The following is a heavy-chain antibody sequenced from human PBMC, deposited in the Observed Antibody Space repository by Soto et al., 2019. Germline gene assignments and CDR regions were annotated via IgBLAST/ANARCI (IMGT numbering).Heavy chain of an antibody. D-gene: IGHD2-8*01. CDR3: ARDLAGYCTNGVCYPFDY. CDR1: GYTFTSYG. J-gene: IGHJ4*02. Sequence: GASVKVSCKASGYTFTSYGISWVRQAPVQWLEWMGWISAYNGNTNYAQKLQGRVTMTTDTSTSTAYMELRSLRSDDTAVYYCARDLAGYCTNGVCYPFDYWGQGTLVTVSS. CDR2: ISAYNGNT. V-gene: IGHV1-18*04.